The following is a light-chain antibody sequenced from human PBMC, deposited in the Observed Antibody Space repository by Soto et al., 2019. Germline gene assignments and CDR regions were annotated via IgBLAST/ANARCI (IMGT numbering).Light chain of an antibody. Sequence: EIVMTQSPATLSVSPGEGATLSCRASQSISSNLAWYQQKPGQAPRLLFYGASIRATGIPDRFSGSGSGTDFTLTLTRLQPEDFAVYYCQQYGSSPWTSGQGTKVDI. CDR1: QSISSN. CDR2: GAS. CDR3: QQYGSSPWT. J-gene: IGKJ1*01. V-gene: IGKV3-20*01.